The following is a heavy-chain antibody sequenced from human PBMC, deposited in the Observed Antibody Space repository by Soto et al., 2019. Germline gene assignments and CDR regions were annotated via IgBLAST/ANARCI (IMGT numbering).Heavy chain of an antibody. CDR3: ARAAGGNCACPSYFDY. CDR1: GGSISSYY. CDR2: IYYSGST. Sequence: SETLSLTCTVSGGSISSYYWSWIRQPPGKGLEWIGYIYYSGSTNYNPSLKSLFTISVDTSKNQFSLKLSSVTAASTAVYYCARAAGGNCACPSYFDYRGTGTLVSVAS. D-gene: IGHD1-7*01. J-gene: IGHJ4*02. V-gene: IGHV4-59*01.